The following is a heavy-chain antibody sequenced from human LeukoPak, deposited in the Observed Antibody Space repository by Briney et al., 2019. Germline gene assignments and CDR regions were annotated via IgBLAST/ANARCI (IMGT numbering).Heavy chain of an antibody. J-gene: IGHJ4*02. CDR1: GYTFTGYY. CDR2: ISPYTGGT. CDR3: VRDHNSENWGSLGK. V-gene: IGHV1-2*02. Sequence: ASVKVSCKASGYTFTGYYMQWVRQAPGQGLEWMGWISPYTGGTNYAQKFQGRVTITQDRSSNTVYMDLNRLTSDDTALYYCVRDHNSENWGSLGKWGQGTLVTVSS. D-gene: IGHD7-27*01.